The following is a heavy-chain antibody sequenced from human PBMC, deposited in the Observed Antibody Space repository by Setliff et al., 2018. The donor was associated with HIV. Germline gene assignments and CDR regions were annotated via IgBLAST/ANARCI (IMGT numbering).Heavy chain of an antibody. V-gene: IGHV1-3*01. J-gene: IGHJ4*02. CDR1: GGSFRNYA. D-gene: IGHD3-10*01. CDR2: INAGNGNT. CDR3: ARALSYGSGTYSAAGF. Sequence: ASVKVSCKASGGSFRNYAMHWVRQAPGQGLEWMGWINAGNGNTESSKKFQGRVTITRETSATTAYMELSSLTPEDTAIYFCARALSYGSGTYSAAGFWGQGTLVTVSS.